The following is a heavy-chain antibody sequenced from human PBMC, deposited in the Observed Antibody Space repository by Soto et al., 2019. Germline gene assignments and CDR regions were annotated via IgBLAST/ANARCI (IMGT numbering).Heavy chain of an antibody. D-gene: IGHD3-16*02. CDR3: AALGGYDYVWGSYRYAAPYYFDY. Sequence: QVQLVQSGAEVKKPGSSVKVSCKASGGTFSSYAISWVRQAPGQGLEWMGGIIPIFGTANYAQKFQGRVTINADKSTRTAYMELSSLRSEDTAVYYCAALGGYDYVWGSYRYAAPYYFDYWGQGTLVTVSS. V-gene: IGHV1-69*06. J-gene: IGHJ4*02. CDR1: GGTFSSYA. CDR2: IIPIFGTA.